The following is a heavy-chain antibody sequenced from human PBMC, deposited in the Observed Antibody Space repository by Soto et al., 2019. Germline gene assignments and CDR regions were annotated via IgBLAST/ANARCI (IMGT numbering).Heavy chain of an antibody. CDR2: IYYSGST. J-gene: IGHJ4*02. CDR1: GGSISSYY. V-gene: IGHV4-59*01. CDR3: ARGYSGYDGLDY. Sequence: SETLSLTXTVSGGSISSYYWSWIRQPPGKGLEWIGYIYYSGSTNYNPSLKSRVTISVETSKNQFSLKLSSVTAADTAVYYCARGYSGYDGLDYWGKGTLVTVSS. D-gene: IGHD5-12*01.